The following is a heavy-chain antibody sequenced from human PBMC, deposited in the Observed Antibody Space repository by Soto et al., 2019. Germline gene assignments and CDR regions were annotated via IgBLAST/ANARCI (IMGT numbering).Heavy chain of an antibody. CDR1: GGTFSSYA. CDR2: IIPIFGTA. Sequence: ASVKVSCKASGGTFSSYAISWVRQAPGQGLEWMGGIIPIFGTANYAQKFQGRVTITADESTNTAYMELSSLRSEDTAVYYCATDLGGSGSPNYYYYGMDVWGQGTTVTVSS. CDR3: ATDLGGSGSPNYYYYGMDV. V-gene: IGHV1-69*13. D-gene: IGHD3-10*01. J-gene: IGHJ6*02.